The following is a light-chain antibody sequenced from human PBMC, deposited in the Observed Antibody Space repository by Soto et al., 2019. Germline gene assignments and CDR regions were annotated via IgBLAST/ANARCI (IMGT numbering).Light chain of an antibody. CDR1: QSVSSSY. CDR3: QQEGSSPMYT. CDR2: GAS. Sequence: EIVLTQSPGTLSLSPGERATLSCRASQSVSSSYLAWYQQKPGQAPRLLIYGASSRAAGIPDRFSGSGSGTYSTLTISRREPEDFAVYYCQQEGSSPMYTFGQGTKLESK. J-gene: IGKJ2*01. V-gene: IGKV3-20*01.